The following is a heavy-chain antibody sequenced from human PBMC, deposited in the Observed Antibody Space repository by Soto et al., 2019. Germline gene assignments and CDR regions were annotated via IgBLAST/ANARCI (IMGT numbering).Heavy chain of an antibody. CDR1: GFTFSSYS. Sequence: EVQLVESGGDLVQRGGSLRLSCAASGFTFSSYSVNWVRQAPGKGLEWVSYISSGSKTIYYADSVKGRFTVSRDNAKNSQYLQMNSLTDEDTAVYYCAREDILGVRSFDYWGRGTLVTVSS. J-gene: IGHJ4*02. V-gene: IGHV3-48*02. D-gene: IGHD3-10*01. CDR3: AREDILGVRSFDY. CDR2: ISSGSKTI.